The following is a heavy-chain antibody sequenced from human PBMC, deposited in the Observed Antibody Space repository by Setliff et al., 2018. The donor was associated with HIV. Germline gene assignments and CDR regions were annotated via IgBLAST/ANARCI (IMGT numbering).Heavy chain of an antibody. CDR2: INPNIGNT. Sequence: ASVKVSCKASGYTFSNYNINWVRQATGQGLEWMGWINPNIGNTGYAQKFQGRVTMARNTSISTAYMELSSLRSEDTAVYYCARGFANKYDSSGHSDYWGQGTLVTVSS. D-gene: IGHD3-22*01. CDR1: GYTFSNYN. CDR3: ARGFANKYDSSGHSDY. J-gene: IGHJ4*02. V-gene: IGHV1-8*02.